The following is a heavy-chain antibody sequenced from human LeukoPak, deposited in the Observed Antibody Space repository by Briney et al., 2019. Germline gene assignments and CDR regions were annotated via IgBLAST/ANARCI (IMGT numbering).Heavy chain of an antibody. D-gene: IGHD1-26*01. CDR1: GYTFTGYY. CDR3: VRDQRGSHFDY. Sequence: ASVKVSCKAAGYTFTGYYIHWVRQAPGQGLEWMGWIHPNYGGTNSAQKFQGRVTMTRDTSINTAYMEVSRLRSDDTAVYYCVRDQRGSHFDYWGQGTLVTVSS. J-gene: IGHJ4*02. V-gene: IGHV1-2*02. CDR2: IHPNYGGT.